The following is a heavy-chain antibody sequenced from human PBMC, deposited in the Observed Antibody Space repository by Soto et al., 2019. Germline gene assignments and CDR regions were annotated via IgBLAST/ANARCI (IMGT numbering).Heavy chain of an antibody. V-gene: IGHV4-31*03. CDR3: ASSSSSGPFDY. CDR1: GGSISSGGYY. D-gene: IGHD6-6*01. J-gene: IGHJ4*02. Sequence: PSETLSLTCTVSGGSISSGGYYWSWIRQHPGKGLEWIGYIYYSGSTYYNPSLKSRVTISVDTSKNQFSLRLSSVTAADTAVYYCASSSSSGPFDYWGQGTLVTVSS. CDR2: IYYSGST.